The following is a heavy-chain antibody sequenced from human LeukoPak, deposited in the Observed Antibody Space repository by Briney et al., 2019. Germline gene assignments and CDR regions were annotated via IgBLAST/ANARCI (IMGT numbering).Heavy chain of an antibody. J-gene: IGHJ4*02. CDR1: GFTFGDYA. Sequence: GGSLRLSCTASGFTFGDYAMSWVRQAPGKGLEWVGFIRSKAYGGTTEYAASVKGRFTISRDDSKSIAYLQMNSLKTEDTAVYYCVGSGSYYHNGLDYWGQGTLVTVSS. CDR3: VGSGSYYHNGLDY. D-gene: IGHD3-10*01. CDR2: IRSKAYGGTT. V-gene: IGHV3-49*04.